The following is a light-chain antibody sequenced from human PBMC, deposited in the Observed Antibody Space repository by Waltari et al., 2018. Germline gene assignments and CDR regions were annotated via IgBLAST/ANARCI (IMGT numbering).Light chain of an antibody. CDR2: EVS. CDR3: CSYAGSLTFYV. CDR1: SNDVGGYKY. V-gene: IGLV2-8*01. Sequence: QSALTQPPSASGSPGQSVTISCPGTSNDVGGYKYVSWYQHPPGKVPKLIIYEVSKRPSGVPDRFSGSKSGNTASLTVSGLQADDEADYYCCSYAGSLTFYVFGTGTKVTVL. J-gene: IGLJ1*01.